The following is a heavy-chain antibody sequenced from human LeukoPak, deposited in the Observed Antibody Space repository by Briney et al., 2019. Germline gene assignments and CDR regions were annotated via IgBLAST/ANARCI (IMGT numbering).Heavy chain of an antibody. CDR1: GGSITSSSYY. V-gene: IGHV4-39*01. D-gene: IGHD5-18*01. CDR2: IYYSGTT. CDR3: ARQGYRYGNDDY. J-gene: IGHJ4*02. Sequence: SETLSLTCTVSGGSITSSSYYWGWIRQPPGKGLDWIASIYYSGTTYYNPSLKSRVTISVDTSKNQFSLTLSSVTAADTAVYYCARQGYRYGNDDYWGQGTLVTVS.